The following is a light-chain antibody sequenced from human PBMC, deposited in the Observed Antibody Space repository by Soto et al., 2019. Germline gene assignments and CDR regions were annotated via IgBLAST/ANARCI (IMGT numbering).Light chain of an antibody. CDR3: HEYNSAPYT. CDR2: GAS. Sequence: DIQMTQSPPSLSVSVGDRVAITCRTSQGINNNLAWYQQKPGKVPRLLIFGASTLRPGVPSRFSGSGSGTYFTLTISSLQPEDVATYYCHEYNSAPYTFGQGTKLDIK. V-gene: IGKV1-27*01. CDR1: QGINNN. J-gene: IGKJ2*01.